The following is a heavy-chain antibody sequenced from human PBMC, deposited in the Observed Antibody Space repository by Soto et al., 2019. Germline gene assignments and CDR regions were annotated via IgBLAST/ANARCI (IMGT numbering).Heavy chain of an antibody. CDR3: AKSSVNLVDYHDGMDV. J-gene: IGHJ6*02. CDR1: GFIFSNYA. V-gene: IGHV3-23*01. CDR2: ISGGGGSV. Sequence: GGSLRLSCAASGFIFSNYAMSWVRQAPGKGLEWVSGISGGGGSVYSADSMRGRFFISRDNSKNALYLQINSLRAEDTAVYHCAKSSVNLVDYHDGMDVWGQGTTVTVFS. D-gene: IGHD2-8*02.